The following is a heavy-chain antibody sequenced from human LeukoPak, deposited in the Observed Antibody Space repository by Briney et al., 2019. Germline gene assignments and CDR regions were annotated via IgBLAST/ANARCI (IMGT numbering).Heavy chain of an antibody. Sequence: ASVKVSCKASGYTFTGYYMHWVRQASGQGLEWMGWINPNSGGTNYAQKFQGRVTMTRDTSISTAYMELSRLRSDDTAVYYCARSFYDSSGYYPYWYFDLWGRGTLVTVSS. CDR2: INPNSGGT. J-gene: IGHJ2*01. V-gene: IGHV1-2*02. CDR1: GYTFTGYY. D-gene: IGHD3-22*01. CDR3: ARSFYDSSGYYPYWYFDL.